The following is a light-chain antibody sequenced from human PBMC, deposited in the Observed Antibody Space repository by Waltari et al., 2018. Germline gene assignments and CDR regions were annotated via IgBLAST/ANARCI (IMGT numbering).Light chain of an antibody. CDR3: CSYAGSSTHVL. CDR2: EFS. CDR1: SRHVGGSHY. Sequence: HSALTQPASVSRSPGPSIPISCPRTSRHVGGSHYVSWYQQYPGKAPKLMTYEFSKRPSGVSNRFSGSKSGNTASLTISGLQAEDEADYYCCSYAGSSTHVLFGGGTKLTVL. V-gene: IGLV2-23*02. J-gene: IGLJ2*01.